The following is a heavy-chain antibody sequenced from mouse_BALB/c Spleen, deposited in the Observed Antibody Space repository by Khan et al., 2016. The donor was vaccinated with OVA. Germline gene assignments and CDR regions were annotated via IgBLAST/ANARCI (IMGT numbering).Heavy chain of an antibody. CDR3: ARSTYRYAFVY. Sequence: EVQLQESGPSLVKPSQTLSLTCSVTGDSITSGYWNWIRKFPGNKLEYMGYIIYTGYTYYNPSLISRISITRHTSKNQYYLQLSSVTDEDTATYYCARSTYRYAFVYWGQGTLVTVSA. D-gene: IGHD2-12*01. CDR2: IIYTGYT. J-gene: IGHJ3*01. CDR1: GDSITSGY. V-gene: IGHV3-8*02.